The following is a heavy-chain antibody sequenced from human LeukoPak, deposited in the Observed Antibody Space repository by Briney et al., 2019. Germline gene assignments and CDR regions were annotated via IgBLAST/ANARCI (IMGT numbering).Heavy chain of an antibody. CDR1: GGSISSYY. CDR3: ATTYYYDSSGYYHSNDY. Sequence: SETLSLTCTVSGGSISSYYWSWIRQPAGKGLEWIGRIYTSGSTNYNPSLKSRVTMSVDTSKNQFSLKLSSATAADTAVYYCATTYYYDSSGYYHSNDYWGQGTLVTVSS. D-gene: IGHD3-22*01. V-gene: IGHV4-4*07. J-gene: IGHJ4*02. CDR2: IYTSGST.